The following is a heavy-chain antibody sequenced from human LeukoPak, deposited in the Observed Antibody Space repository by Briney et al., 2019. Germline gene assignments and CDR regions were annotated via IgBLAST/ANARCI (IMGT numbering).Heavy chain of an antibody. CDR1: GFTFSNYW. D-gene: IGHD1-26*01. CDR2: INSDGSST. Sequence: GGSLRLSCAASGFTFSNYWMHWVRQAPGKGLVWVSRINSDGSSTGNADSVKGRFTMSRDNAKNTLYLQMNSLRADDTAVYYCARVSGTYFFDYWGQGTLVTVSS. CDR3: ARVSGTYFFDY. V-gene: IGHV3-74*01. J-gene: IGHJ4*02.